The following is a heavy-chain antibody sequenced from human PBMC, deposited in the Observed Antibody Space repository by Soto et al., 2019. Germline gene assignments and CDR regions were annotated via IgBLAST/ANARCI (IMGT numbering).Heavy chain of an antibody. CDR3: ARRERAAGTDWWFDP. CDR1: GGSSISSSCH. Sequence: SETMSVTCSVAGGSSISSSCHWGRINKPPGKGLEWIGSIYYSGSTYYSPSLKSRVTISVDTSKNQFSLKLSSVTAADTAVYYCARRERAAGTDWWFDPWGQGTLVTVS. D-gene: IGHD6-13*01. V-gene: IGHV4-39*01. CDR2: IYYSGST. J-gene: IGHJ5*02.